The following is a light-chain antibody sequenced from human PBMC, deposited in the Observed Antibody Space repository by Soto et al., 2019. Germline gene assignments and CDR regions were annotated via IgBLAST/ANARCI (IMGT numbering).Light chain of an antibody. J-gene: IGKJ3*01. CDR3: QQSFTTPFT. CDR1: QTIGTY. V-gene: IGKV1-39*01. CDR2: VVS. Sequence: DIQMTQSPSSLSASVGDRVTITCRASQTIGTYLNWYQQTPGKAPKLLIYVVSSLQSGVPSRFIGRGSGTDFTLTISSLQPEDFATYYCQQSFTTPFTFGPGTKVDIK.